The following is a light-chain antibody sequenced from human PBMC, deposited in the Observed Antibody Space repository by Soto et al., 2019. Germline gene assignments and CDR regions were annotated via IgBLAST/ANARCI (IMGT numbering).Light chain of an antibody. CDR1: SSDVGGYNY. CDR2: EVS. J-gene: IGLJ1*01. V-gene: IGLV2-14*01. CDR3: ILYTSSSTLLYV. Sequence: QSALTQPASVSGSPGQSITISCTGTSSDVGGYNYASWYQQHPGKAPKLMIYEVSNRPSGVSNRFSGSKSGNTASLTISGLQAEDEADYYCILYTSSSTLLYVFGAGTNVTAL.